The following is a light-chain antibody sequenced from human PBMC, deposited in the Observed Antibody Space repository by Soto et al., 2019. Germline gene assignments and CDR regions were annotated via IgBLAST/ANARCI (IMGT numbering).Light chain of an antibody. V-gene: IGKV1-9*01. J-gene: IGKJ1*01. CDR1: QAIASY. Sequence: QVTQAPSTVSASVGDRVTITCRASQAIASYLAWYQQKPGEAPKLLIYAASTLDGGVPSRFSGSGSGTDFALTISSLQAEDFATYYCQHSHSYSEPFGEGTKVDI. CDR2: AAS. CDR3: QHSHSYSEP.